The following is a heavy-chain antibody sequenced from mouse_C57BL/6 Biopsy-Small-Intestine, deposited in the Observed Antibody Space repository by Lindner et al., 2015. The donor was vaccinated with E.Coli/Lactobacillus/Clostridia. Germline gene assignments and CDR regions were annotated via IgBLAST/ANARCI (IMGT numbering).Heavy chain of an antibody. V-gene: IGHV3-3*01. D-gene: IGHD1-1*01. CDR3: ARYYYSGSYWYFDV. CDR1: GFSINSDCY. CDR2: TFYSGIT. Sequence: EVQLQESGPSLVRPSQTLFLTCTVTGFSINSDCYWIWIRQFPGNKLEYIGYTFYSGITYYNPSLESRTYITRDTSENQFSLKLSSVTTEDTATYYCARYYYSGSYWYFDVWGTGTTVTVSS. J-gene: IGHJ1*03.